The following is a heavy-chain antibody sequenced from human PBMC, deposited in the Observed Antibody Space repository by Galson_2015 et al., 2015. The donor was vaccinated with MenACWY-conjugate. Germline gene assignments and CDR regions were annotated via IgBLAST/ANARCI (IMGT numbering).Heavy chain of an antibody. Sequence: ETLSLTCTVSGGSISSNSYHWGWIRQPPGKGLEWIGKISDTGSTHYNPSLKSRLTISVDTSKNRLSLRLSSVTAADTAVYYCARNYYDGSGYLYWGQGTLVTVSP. J-gene: IGHJ4*02. CDR2: ISDTGST. V-gene: IGHV4-39*01. CDR1: GGSISSNSYH. D-gene: IGHD3-22*01. CDR3: ARNYYDGSGYLY.